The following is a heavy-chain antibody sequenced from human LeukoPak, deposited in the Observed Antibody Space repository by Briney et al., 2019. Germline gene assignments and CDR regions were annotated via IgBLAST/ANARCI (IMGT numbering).Heavy chain of an antibody. CDR3: ARVQSGSYFSY. V-gene: IGHV4-34*01. D-gene: IGHD1-26*01. CDR1: GGSFSGYY. CDR2: INHSGST. J-gene: IGHJ4*02. Sequence: SETLSLTCAVYGGSFSGYYWSWIRQPPGKGLEWIGEINHSGSTNYNPSLKSRVTISVDTSKNQFSLKLSSVTAADTAVYYCARVQSGSYFSYWGQGTLVTVSS.